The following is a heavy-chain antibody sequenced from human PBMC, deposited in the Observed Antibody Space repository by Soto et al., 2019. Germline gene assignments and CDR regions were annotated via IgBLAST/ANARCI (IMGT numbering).Heavy chain of an antibody. J-gene: IGHJ6*02. CDR1: GYTFTSYD. V-gene: IGHV1-8*01. CDR3: AREKSSRGYYYGMDV. D-gene: IGHD6-13*01. CDR2: MNPNSGNT. Sequence: ASVKVSCRASGYTFTSYDINWVRQATGQGLEWMGWMNPNSGNTGYAQKFQGRVTVTRDTSISTAYMELSSLRSEDTAVCYCAREKSSRGYYYGMDVWGQGTTVTVSS.